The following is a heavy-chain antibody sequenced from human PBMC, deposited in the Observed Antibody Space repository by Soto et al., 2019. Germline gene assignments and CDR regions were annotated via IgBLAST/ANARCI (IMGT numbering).Heavy chain of an antibody. V-gene: IGHV4-30-4*01. CDR1: GGSIISGDYY. CDR2: IYYSGST. D-gene: IGHD3-3*01. CDR3: RTGLRFLEWLSPTYYGMDV. J-gene: IGHJ6*02. Sequence: TSETLSLTCTVSGGSIISGDYYWIWIRQPPGKGLEWIGYIYYSGSTYYNPSLKSRVTISVDTSKNQFSLKLSSVTAADTAVYYCRTGLRFLEWLSPTYYGMDVWGQGTTVTVSS.